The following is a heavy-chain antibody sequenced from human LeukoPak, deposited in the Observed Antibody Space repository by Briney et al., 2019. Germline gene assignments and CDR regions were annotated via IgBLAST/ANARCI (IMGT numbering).Heavy chain of an antibody. D-gene: IGHD1-26*01. Sequence: PSETLSLTCTVSGGSISSYYWSWIRQPPGKGLEWIGSIYYSGSTYYNPSLKSRVTISVDTSKNQFSLKLSSVTAADTAVYYCARPLQSGSYYSFDYWGQGTLVTVSS. J-gene: IGHJ4*02. CDR3: ARPLQSGSYYSFDY. CDR1: GGSISSYY. V-gene: IGHV4-59*05. CDR2: IYYSGST.